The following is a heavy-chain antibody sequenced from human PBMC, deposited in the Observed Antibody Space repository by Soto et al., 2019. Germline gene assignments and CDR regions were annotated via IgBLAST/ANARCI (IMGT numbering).Heavy chain of an antibody. J-gene: IGHJ6*02. CDR3: AKDHYGSAIYGMDV. CDR1: GFRFEDYA. Sequence: EVQLVESGGGLVQPGRSLRLSCAASGFRFEDYAMHWVQQAPGKGLEWVSGIAWNSDIIGYADSVKGRFTISRDNGKKSFYLQMNSLRPEDTALYYCAKDHYGSAIYGMDVWGQGTTVTVSS. CDR2: IAWNSDII. V-gene: IGHV3-9*01. D-gene: IGHD3-10*01.